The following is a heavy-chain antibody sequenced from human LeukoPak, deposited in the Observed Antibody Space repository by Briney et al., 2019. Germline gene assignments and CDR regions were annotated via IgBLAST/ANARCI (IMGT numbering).Heavy chain of an antibody. CDR2: INPSGGST. Sequence: ASVKVSCKASGYTFTSYYMQWVRQAPGQGLEWMGIINPSGGSTSYAQKFQGRVTMTRDTSTSTVYMELSSLRSEDTAVYYCARGAYSSSWYSSRGTYYFDYWGQGTLVTVSS. J-gene: IGHJ4*02. CDR1: GYTFTSYY. CDR3: ARGAYSSSWYSSRGTYYFDY. V-gene: IGHV1-46*01. D-gene: IGHD6-13*01.